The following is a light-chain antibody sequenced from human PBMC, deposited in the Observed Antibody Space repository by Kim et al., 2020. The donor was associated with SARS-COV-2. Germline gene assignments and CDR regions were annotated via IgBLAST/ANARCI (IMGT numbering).Light chain of an antibody. Sequence: SAFVGDRVPITCRASQGISDALGWYQHKPGKAPKRLIYAASSLQSGVPSRFSGSGSGTEFTLTISSLQPEDFATYYCLQHYNYPYTFGQGTKLEI. CDR1: QGISDA. CDR3: LQHYNYPYT. V-gene: IGKV1-17*01. CDR2: AAS. J-gene: IGKJ2*01.